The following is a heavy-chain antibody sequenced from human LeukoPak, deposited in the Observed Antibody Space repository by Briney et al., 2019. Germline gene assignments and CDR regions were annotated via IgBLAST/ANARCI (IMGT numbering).Heavy chain of an antibody. V-gene: IGHV3-64*01. J-gene: IGHJ4*02. Sequence: PGGSLRLSCAVSGFTFSRYAMHWVRQAPGKGLEYVSVTSSNGGSTYYANSVKGRFIISRDNSKNTLYLQMGSLRAEDMAVYYCARGRLVVTALDYWGQGTLVTVSS. D-gene: IGHD2-21*02. CDR2: TSSNGGST. CDR3: ARGRLVVTALDY. CDR1: GFTFSRYA.